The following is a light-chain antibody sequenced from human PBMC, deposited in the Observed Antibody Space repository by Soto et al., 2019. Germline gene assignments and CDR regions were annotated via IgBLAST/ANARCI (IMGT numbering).Light chain of an antibody. V-gene: IGLV1-40*01. CDR2: GNS. CDR3: CSYAGSYNVV. Sequence: QSVLTQPPSVSGAPGQRVTISCTGSSSNIGAGYDVHWYQQLPGTAPQLLIYGNSKRPSGVPDRFSGSKSGTSASLAITGLQAEDEADYWCCSYAGSYNVVFGGGTQLTVL. CDR1: SSNIGAGYD. J-gene: IGLJ2*01.